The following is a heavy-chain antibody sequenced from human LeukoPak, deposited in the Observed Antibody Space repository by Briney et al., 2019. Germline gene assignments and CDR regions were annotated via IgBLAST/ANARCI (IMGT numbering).Heavy chain of an antibody. D-gene: IGHD6-13*01. Sequence: PGRSLRLSCAASGFTFSSYGMHWVRQAPGKGLEWVAVIWYDGSNKYYADSVKGRFTISRDNSKNTLYLQMNSLRAEDTAVYYCARDPTYGAAAGTFDYWGQGTLVTVSS. V-gene: IGHV3-33*01. CDR1: GFTFSSYG. CDR2: IWYDGSNK. J-gene: IGHJ4*02. CDR3: ARDPTYGAAAGTFDY.